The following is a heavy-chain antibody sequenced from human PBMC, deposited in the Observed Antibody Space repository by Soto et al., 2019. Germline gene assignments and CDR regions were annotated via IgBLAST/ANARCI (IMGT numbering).Heavy chain of an antibody. V-gene: IGHV3-11*01. Sequence: PGGSLKLSCAASGFSFSDHYMTWIRQAPGKGLEWVSHISSSGTTKTYADSVRGRFTISRDNAKKSLFLEMNGLRAEDSALYYCATLSRGYYNGMDVWGQGTTVTVSS. CDR2: ISSSGTTK. J-gene: IGHJ6*02. CDR3: ATLSRGYYNGMDV. CDR1: GFSFSDHY.